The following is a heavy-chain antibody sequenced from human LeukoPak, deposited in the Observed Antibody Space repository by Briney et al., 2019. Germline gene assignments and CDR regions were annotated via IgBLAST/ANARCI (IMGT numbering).Heavy chain of an antibody. J-gene: IGHJ2*01. V-gene: IGHV4-34*01. CDR3: ARKGASLDRRPRHWYFDL. D-gene: IGHD3-16*01. CDR2: NNHSGST. Sequence: SETLSLTCAVYGGSFSGYYWSWIRQPPGKGLEWLGENNHSGSTNYNPSLKSRVTISVDTSKNQFSLKLSSVTAADTAVYYCARKGASLDRRPRHWYFDLWGRGTLVTVSS. CDR1: GGSFSGYY.